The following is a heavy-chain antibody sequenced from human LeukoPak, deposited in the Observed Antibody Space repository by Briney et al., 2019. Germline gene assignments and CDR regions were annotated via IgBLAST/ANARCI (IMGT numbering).Heavy chain of an antibody. Sequence: GGSLRLSCAASGFTFSSYSMNWVRQAPGKGLEWVSSISSSSSYIYYADSVKGRFTISRDNAKNSLYLQMNSLRAEDTAVYYCARDLNPAYCSSTSCSQDYYYYYGMDVWGQGTTVTVCS. D-gene: IGHD2-2*01. CDR2: ISSSSSYI. J-gene: IGHJ6*02. CDR3: ARDLNPAYCSSTSCSQDYYYYYGMDV. CDR1: GFTFSSYS. V-gene: IGHV3-21*01.